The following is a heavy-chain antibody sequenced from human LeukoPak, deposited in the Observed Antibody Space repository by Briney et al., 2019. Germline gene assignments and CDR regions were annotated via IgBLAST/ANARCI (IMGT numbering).Heavy chain of an antibody. J-gene: IGHJ4*02. CDR3: ARGAVITFGGVIAKPFDY. D-gene: IGHD3-16*02. CDR2: IYYSGST. CDR1: GGSISSYY. V-gene: IGHV4-59*12. Sequence: SETLSLTCTVSGGSISSYYWSWIRQPPGKGLEWIGYIYYSGSTNYNPSLKSRVTISVDTSKNQFSLKLSSVTAADTAVYYCARGAVITFGGVIAKPFDYWGQGTLVTVSS.